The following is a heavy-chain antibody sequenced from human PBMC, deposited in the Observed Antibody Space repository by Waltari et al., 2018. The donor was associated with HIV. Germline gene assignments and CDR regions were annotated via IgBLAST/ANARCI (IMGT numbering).Heavy chain of an antibody. CDR3: ARGFFMGSRWSGLGVDP. CDR2: RKPNSGNT. V-gene: IGHV1-8*01. CDR1: GYTFTSYD. Sequence: QVQLVQSGAEVKKPGASVKVSCKASGYTFTSYDINWVRQATGQGREWMGWTKGRGRGERGWRKPNSGNTGYAQKLKGRGTMTRNTAITTAYMELSSLRSEDTAVYYCARGFFMGSRWSGLGVDPWGQGTMVTVSP. D-gene: IGHD6-13*01. J-gene: IGHJ5*02.